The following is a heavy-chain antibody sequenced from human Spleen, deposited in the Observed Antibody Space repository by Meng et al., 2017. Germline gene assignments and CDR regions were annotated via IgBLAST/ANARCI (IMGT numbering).Heavy chain of an antibody. Sequence: ASVKVSCKASGYTFPDYWLHWVRQAPGQGLEWMGVINPSGAGTTYAQKFQGRVTMTRDTSTSTVYMELSSLRSEDTAVYYCARTDYGDYDRAYYYYHAMDVWGQGTTVTVSS. CDR2: INPSGAGT. CDR1: GYTFPDYW. CDR3: ARTDYGDYDRAYYYYHAMDV. V-gene: IGHV1-46*01. J-gene: IGHJ6*02. D-gene: IGHD4-17*01.